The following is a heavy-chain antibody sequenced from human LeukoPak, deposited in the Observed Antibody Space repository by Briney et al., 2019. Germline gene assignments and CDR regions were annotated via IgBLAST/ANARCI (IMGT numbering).Heavy chain of an antibody. J-gene: IGHJ4*02. CDR3: TSGYCSGGSSSSGTNDY. CDR2: IIPILGIA. V-gene: IGHV1-69*04. D-gene: IGHD2-15*01. CDR1: GGTFSSYA. Sequence: SVKVSCKASGGTFSSYAISWVRQAPGQGLEWMGRIIPILGIANYAQKFQGRVTITADKSTSTAYMELSSLRSEDTAVYYCTSGYCSGGSSSSGTNDYWGQGTLVPAPS.